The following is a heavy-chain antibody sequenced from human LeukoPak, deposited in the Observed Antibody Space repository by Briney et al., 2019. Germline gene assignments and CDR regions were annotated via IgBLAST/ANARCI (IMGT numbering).Heavy chain of an antibody. Sequence: PGGSLRLSCAASGFTFSSYAMNWVRQAPGKGLEWVSGISDSGGSTYYADSVKGRFTISRDNSKNTLYLQMNSLRVEDTALYYCAKQIETHYVICPNFDYWGQGTLVTVAS. CDR2: ISDSGGST. V-gene: IGHV3-23*01. CDR1: GFTFSSYA. CDR3: AKQIETHYVICPNFDY. J-gene: IGHJ4*02. D-gene: IGHD3-10*02.